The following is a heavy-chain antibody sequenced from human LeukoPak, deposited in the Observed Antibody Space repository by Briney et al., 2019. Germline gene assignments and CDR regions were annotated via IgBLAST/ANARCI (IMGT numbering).Heavy chain of an antibody. J-gene: IGHJ5*02. D-gene: IGHD1-14*01. Sequence: PSETLSLTCTVSGGPISSSSYYWGWIRQPPGMGLEWIGSIYYSGNTYYNPSLKSRVTISVDTSKNQFSLKLSSVTAADTAVYHCASSNPGALEPLNWFDPWGQGILATVSS. CDR1: GGPISSSSYY. CDR2: IYYSGNT. V-gene: IGHV4-39*01. CDR3: ASSNPGALEPLNWFDP.